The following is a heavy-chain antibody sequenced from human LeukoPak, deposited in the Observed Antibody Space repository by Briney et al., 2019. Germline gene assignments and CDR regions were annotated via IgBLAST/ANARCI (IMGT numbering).Heavy chain of an antibody. J-gene: IGHJ4*02. CDR2: ISSSSSYI. D-gene: IGHD3-16*01. CDR1: GFTFSTYA. V-gene: IGHV3-21*01. CDR3: ARDRGLSLGGGLDY. Sequence: NPGGSLRLSCAASGFTFSTYAMSWVRQAPGKGLEWVSSISSSSSYIYYADSVKGRFTISRDNAKNSLYLQMNSLRAEDTAVYYCARDRGLSLGGGLDYWGQGTLVTVSS.